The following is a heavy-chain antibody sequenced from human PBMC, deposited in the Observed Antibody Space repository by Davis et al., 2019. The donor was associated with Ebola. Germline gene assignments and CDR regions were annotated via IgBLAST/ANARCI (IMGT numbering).Heavy chain of an antibody. Sequence: GESLKISCAASGFTVSTTYMNWVRQAPGKGLEWVSVLYSGGSTYYADSVRGRFTISRDNSKSTLYLQMNSLRGEDTAVYYCAKHGNTSCYAGVCYFDYWGQGTLVTVSS. J-gene: IGHJ4*02. CDR2: LYSGGST. D-gene: IGHD2-2*01. CDR3: AKHGNTSCYAGVCYFDY. V-gene: IGHV3-66*01. CDR1: GFTVSTTY.